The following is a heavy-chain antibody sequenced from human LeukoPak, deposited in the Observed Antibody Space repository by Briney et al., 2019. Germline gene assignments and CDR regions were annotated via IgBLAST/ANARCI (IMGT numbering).Heavy chain of an antibody. J-gene: IGHJ1*01. CDR1: GFTFGSYW. V-gene: IGHV3-7*01. D-gene: IGHD3-22*01. CDR3: ASGDSSGYHSILYFQH. Sequence: PGGSLRLSCAASGFTFGSYWMSWVPQAPGKGLEGVANIKQDESEKYYVVSVKRRFTISRDNAKNSLYLQMSSLRAEDTAVYYCASGDSSGYHSILYFQHWGQGALVTVSS. CDR2: IKQDESEK.